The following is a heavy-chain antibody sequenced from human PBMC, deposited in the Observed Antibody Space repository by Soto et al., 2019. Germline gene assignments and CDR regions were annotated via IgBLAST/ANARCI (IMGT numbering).Heavy chain of an antibody. CDR3: ARFSSSWSGPRGY. CDR1: GGSISSSSYY. CDR2: IYYSGST. D-gene: IGHD6-13*01. V-gene: IGHV4-39*01. Sequence: PSETLSLTCTVSGGSISSSSYYWGWIRQPPGKGLEWIGGIYYSGSTYYNPSLKSRVTISVDTSKNQFSLKLSSVTAADTAVYYCARFSSSWSGPRGYWGQGTLVTVSS. J-gene: IGHJ4*02.